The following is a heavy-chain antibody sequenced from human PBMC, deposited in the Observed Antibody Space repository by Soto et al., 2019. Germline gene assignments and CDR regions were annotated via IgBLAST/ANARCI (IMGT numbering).Heavy chain of an antibody. V-gene: IGHV1-2*04. CDR2: INPNSGGT. J-gene: IGHJ6*03. D-gene: IGHD6-6*01. Sequence: ASVKVSCKASGYTFTGYYMHWVRQAPGQGLEWMGWINPNSGGTNYAQKFQGWVTMTRDTSISTAYMELSRLRSDDTAVYYCARGGIAARLRYYYMDVWGKGTTVTVSS. CDR1: GYTFTGYY. CDR3: ARGGIAARLRYYYMDV.